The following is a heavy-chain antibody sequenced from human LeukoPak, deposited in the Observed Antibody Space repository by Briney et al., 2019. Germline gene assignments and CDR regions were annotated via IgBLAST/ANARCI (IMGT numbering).Heavy chain of an antibody. D-gene: IGHD3-22*01. V-gene: IGHV3-48*02. Sequence: GESRRLSCAASGFSFNSYAMNWVRQAPGKGLEWISHMYMSSSTTSYADSVRGRFTISRDNAKNSLYLQMNSLTDEDTAVYYCARGDSSGYYQEGLVHWGQGTLVTVSS. CDR2: MYMSSSTT. CDR1: GFSFNSYA. J-gene: IGHJ4*02. CDR3: ARGDSSGYYQEGLVH.